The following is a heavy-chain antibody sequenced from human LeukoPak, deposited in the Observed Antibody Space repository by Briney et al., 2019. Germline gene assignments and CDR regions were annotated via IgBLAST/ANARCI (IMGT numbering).Heavy chain of an antibody. V-gene: IGHV1-2*02. D-gene: IGHD6-19*01. Sequence: ASVKVSCKASGYTFTGYYMHWVRQAPGQGLEWMGWINPNSGGTNYAQKFQGRVTMTRDTSISTAYMELSRLRSDDTAVYYCASPLSIAVAGTWFDYWGQGTLVTVSS. J-gene: IGHJ4*02. CDR1: GYTFTGYY. CDR3: ASPLSIAVAGTWFDY. CDR2: INPNSGGT.